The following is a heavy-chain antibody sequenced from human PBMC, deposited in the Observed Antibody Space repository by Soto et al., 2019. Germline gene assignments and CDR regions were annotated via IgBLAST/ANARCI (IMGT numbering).Heavy chain of an antibody. Sequence: GGSLRLSCAASGFTVSSNYMSWVRQAPGKGLVWVSRINSDGSSTSYADSVKGRFTISRDNAKNTLYLQMNSLRAEDTAVYYCARPGEEMATIPFDYWGQGTLVTVSS. J-gene: IGHJ4*02. CDR1: GFTVSSNY. V-gene: IGHV3-74*01. CDR2: INSDGSST. CDR3: ARPGEEMATIPFDY. D-gene: IGHD5-12*01.